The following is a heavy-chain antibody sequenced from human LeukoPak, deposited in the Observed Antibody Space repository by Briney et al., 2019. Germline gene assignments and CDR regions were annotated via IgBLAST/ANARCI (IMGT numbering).Heavy chain of an antibody. Sequence: ASVKVSCKASGYTFTGYYMHWVPQAPGQGLEWMGWINPNSGGTHYAQKFQGRVTMTRDTSISTAYMELSRLRSDDTAVYYCARGGRYYDYVWGSYIIEVYFDYWGQGTLVTVSS. CDR2: INPNSGGT. CDR1: GYTFTGYY. V-gene: IGHV1-2*02. CDR3: ARGGRYYDYVWGSYIIEVYFDY. J-gene: IGHJ4*02. D-gene: IGHD3-16*01.